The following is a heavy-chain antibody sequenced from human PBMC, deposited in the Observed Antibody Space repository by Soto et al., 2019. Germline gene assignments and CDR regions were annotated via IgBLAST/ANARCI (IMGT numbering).Heavy chain of an antibody. CDR1: EFLFINNG. V-gene: IGHV3-30*03. D-gene: IGHD3-10*02. CDR3: TIVRVADSALDH. Sequence: GRSLRPSFVGSEFLFINNGMHWVRQTPGKGLEWVAFMSYDGSDTFYADSVKGRFTISRDNSKNTLFLHMSNLRAEDTAMYYCTIVRVADSALDHWGQGTLVTVSS. CDR2: MSYDGSDT. J-gene: IGHJ4*02.